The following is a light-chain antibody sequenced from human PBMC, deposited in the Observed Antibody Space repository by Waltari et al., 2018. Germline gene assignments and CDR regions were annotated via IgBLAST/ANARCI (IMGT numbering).Light chain of an antibody. CDR2: DAS. CDR3: QKYVNIPAT. CDR1: QSVGRY. J-gene: IGKJ1*01. V-gene: IGKV3-20*01. Sequence: EIVLTQSPGTLSLSPGERATLSCRASQSVGRYLAWYQQKPGQAPGLLIYDASTRATGIPDRFSGSGSGTDFSLTISRLESEDFAVYYCQKYVNIPATFGQGTKVEIK.